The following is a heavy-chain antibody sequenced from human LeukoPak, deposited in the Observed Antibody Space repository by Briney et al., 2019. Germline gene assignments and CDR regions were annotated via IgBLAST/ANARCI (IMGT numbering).Heavy chain of an antibody. V-gene: IGHV5-10-1*01. J-gene: IGHJ4*02. CDR1: GYSFTSYW. D-gene: IGHD5-18*01. Sequence: GESLKISCKGSGYSFTSYWISWVRQMPGKGLEWMGKIDPSDSYTNYSPSFQGHVTISADKSISTAYLQWSSLKASDTAMYYCASAYSYIHFDYWGQGTLVTVSS. CDR3: ASAYSYIHFDY. CDR2: IDPSDSYT.